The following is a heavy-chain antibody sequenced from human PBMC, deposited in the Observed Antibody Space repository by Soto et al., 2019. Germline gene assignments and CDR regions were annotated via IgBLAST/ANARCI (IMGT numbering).Heavy chain of an antibody. CDR1: GFTFSSYA. V-gene: IGHV3-15*01. D-gene: IGHD4-17*01. J-gene: IGHJ4*02. Sequence: LRLSCAASGFTFSSYAMSWVRQAPGKGLEWVGRIKSKADGGTTDYAAPVKGRFTISRDESQNTLYLQMNSLKTEDTAVYYCTSLYYGHWGQGTLVTVSS. CDR2: IKSKADGGTT. CDR3: TSLYYGH.